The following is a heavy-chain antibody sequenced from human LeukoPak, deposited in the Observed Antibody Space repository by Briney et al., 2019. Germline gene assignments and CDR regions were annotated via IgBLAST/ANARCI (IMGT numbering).Heavy chain of an antibody. CDR3: VVWGEDRSGHRFDF. Sequence: GGSLRLSCAASGFTFSSYAMSWVRQAPGKGLMWVSRINTDGSNTHYADSVKGRFTISRDNAKNTLYLQMNGLRVEDTAVYYCVVWGEDRSGHRFDFWGQGTLVTVSS. CDR2: INTDGSNT. CDR1: GFTFSSYA. J-gene: IGHJ4*02. D-gene: IGHD3-22*01. V-gene: IGHV3-74*01.